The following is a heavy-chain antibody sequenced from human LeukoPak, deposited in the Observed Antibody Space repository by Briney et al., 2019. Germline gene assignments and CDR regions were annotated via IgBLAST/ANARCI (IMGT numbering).Heavy chain of an antibody. Sequence: PSETLSLTCTVSGGSISSYYWSWIRQPPGKGLEWIGYIYYSGSTNYNPSLKSRVTISVDMSKNQFSLKLSSVTAADTAVYYCARGGQWLVHWFDPWGQGTLVTVSS. D-gene: IGHD6-19*01. J-gene: IGHJ5*02. CDR3: ARGGQWLVHWFDP. V-gene: IGHV4-59*12. CDR2: IYYSGST. CDR1: GGSISSYY.